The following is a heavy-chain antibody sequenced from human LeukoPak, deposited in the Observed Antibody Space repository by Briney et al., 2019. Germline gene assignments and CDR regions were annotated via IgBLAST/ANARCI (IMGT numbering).Heavy chain of an antibody. D-gene: IGHD3-10*01. V-gene: IGHV3-11*01. CDR3: ARSYGSGSYPKYNWFDP. J-gene: IGHJ5*02. CDR2: ISSSGSTI. CDR1: GFTFSDYY. Sequence: PGGSLRLSCAASGFTFSDYYMSWIRQAPGKGLEWVSYISSSGSTIYYADSVKGRFTISRDNAKNSLYLQMNSLRAEDTAVYYCARSYGSGSYPKYNWFDPWGQGTLVTVSS.